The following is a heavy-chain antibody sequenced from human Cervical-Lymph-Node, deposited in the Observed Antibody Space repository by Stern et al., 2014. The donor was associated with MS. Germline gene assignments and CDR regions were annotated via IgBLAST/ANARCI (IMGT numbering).Heavy chain of an antibody. CDR3: ARTPWAGGLRLDF. CDR2: IYYSGST. CDR1: GGSISTSGYY. V-gene: IGHV4-31*03. Sequence: QLQLQESGPGLVKPSQTLSLTCNVSGGSISTSGYYWSWVRQHPGKGLEWIGYIYYSGSTSYSPSLKSRATISLDTSKNQFSLKLNSVTAADTAVYYCARTPWAGGLRLDFWGQGTLVTVSS. D-gene: IGHD4-17*01. J-gene: IGHJ4*02.